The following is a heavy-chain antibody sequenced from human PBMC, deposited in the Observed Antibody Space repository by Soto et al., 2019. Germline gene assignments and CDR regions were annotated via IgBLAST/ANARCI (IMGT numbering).Heavy chain of an antibody. J-gene: IGHJ4*02. CDR3: TREGYYDSSGYYVSHWSRGHETF. Sequence: GGSLRLSCTASGFTFGDYAMSWFRQAPGKGLEWVGFIRSKAYGGTTEYAASVKGRFTISRDDSKSIAYLQMNSLKTEDTAVYYCTREGYYDSSGYYVSHWSRGHETFWGQGTLVTVSS. CDR1: GFTFGDYA. CDR2: IRSKAYGGTT. D-gene: IGHD3-22*01. V-gene: IGHV3-49*03.